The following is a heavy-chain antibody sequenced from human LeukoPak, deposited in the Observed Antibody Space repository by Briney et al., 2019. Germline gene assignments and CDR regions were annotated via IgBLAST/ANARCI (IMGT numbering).Heavy chain of an antibody. CDR2: IKEDGSEK. D-gene: IGHD2-15*01. J-gene: IGHJ4*02. CDR3: AGEMTSSGVDY. Sequence: PGGSLRLSCAASGFTFSSCWMSWVRQAPGKGLEWVANIKEDGSEKYYVDSVKGRFTISRDTAKNSLYRQMNSLRSEDTAVYYCAGEMTSSGVDYWGQGTLVTVSS. V-gene: IGHV3-7*03. CDR1: GFTFSSCW.